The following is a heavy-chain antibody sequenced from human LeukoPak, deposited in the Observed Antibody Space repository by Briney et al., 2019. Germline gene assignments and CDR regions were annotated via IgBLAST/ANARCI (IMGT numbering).Heavy chain of an antibody. CDR3: ARVGYGDYRVDY. D-gene: IGHD4-17*01. CDR1: GGSFSGYY. J-gene: IGHJ4*02. Sequence: SETLSLTCAVYGGSFSGYYWSWIRQPPGKGLEWIGEINHSGSTNYNPPLKSRVTISVDTSKNQFSLKLSSVTAADTAVYYCARVGYGDYRVDYWGQGTLVTVSS. CDR2: INHSGST. V-gene: IGHV4-34*01.